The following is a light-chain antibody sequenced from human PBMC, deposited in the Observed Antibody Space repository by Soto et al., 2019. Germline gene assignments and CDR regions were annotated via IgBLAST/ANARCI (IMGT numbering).Light chain of an antibody. CDR1: SSDVGGYNY. V-gene: IGLV2-14*01. CDR3: SSPASTLGV. CDR2: EVS. Sequence: QSVLTQPASVSGSPGQSITISCTGTSSDVGGYNYVSWYQQHPGKAPKLMIYEVSNRPSGVSNRFSGSKSDNTASLTISGLQAEDEAHYYCSSPASTLGVFGGGTQLTVL. J-gene: IGLJ3*02.